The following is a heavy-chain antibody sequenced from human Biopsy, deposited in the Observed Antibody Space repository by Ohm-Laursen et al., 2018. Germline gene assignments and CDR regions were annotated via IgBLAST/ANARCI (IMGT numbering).Heavy chain of an antibody. J-gene: IGHJ4*02. CDR1: GYSVTELS. Sequence: ASMKVSCKVSGYSVTELSMHWARQAPGQGLEWMGGFAPENGRIVYSQKFQGRVTMTEGTSTNTAYMEVWRLRSDDTAVYYCAADINVWNVNYWGQGTQVIVSS. V-gene: IGHV1-24*01. CDR3: AADINVWNVNY. D-gene: IGHD1-1*01. CDR2: FAPENGRI.